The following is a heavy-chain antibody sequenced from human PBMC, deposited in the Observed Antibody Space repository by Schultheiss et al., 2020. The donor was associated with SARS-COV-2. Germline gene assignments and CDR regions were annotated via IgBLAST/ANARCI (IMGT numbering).Heavy chain of an antibody. CDR2: INPNSGGT. D-gene: IGHD3-10*01. CDR3: ARAKRSTTINRGVSYGMDV. J-gene: IGHJ6*02. V-gene: IGHV1-2*02. Sequence: ASVKVSCKASGYTFTSYDINWVRQAPGQGLEWMGWINPNSGGTNYAQKFQGRVTITRDMSTSTAYMELSSLRSEDTAVYYCARAKRSTTINRGVSYGMDVWGQGTTVTVSS. CDR1: GYTFTSYD.